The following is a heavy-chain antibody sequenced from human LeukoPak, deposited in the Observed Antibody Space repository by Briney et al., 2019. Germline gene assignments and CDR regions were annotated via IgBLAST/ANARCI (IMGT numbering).Heavy chain of an antibody. CDR1: GFTFSTYT. CDR2: ISSRSSSI. V-gene: IGHV3-21*01. CDR3: ARGHSEGYFDWFDP. Sequence: GGSLRLSCAASGFTFSTYTMNWVRQAPGKGLEWVSSISSRSSSIYYADSVKGRFTISRDNAKNSLYLQMNSLRAEDTAVYYCARGHSEGYFDWFDPWGQGTLVTVSS. D-gene: IGHD6-13*01. J-gene: IGHJ5*02.